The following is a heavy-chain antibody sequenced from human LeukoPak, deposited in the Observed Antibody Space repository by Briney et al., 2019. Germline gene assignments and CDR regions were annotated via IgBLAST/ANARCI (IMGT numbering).Heavy chain of an antibody. CDR2: INPNSGDT. CDR1: GFTFTGNY. CDR3: ARDHQAYCGGDCYSPFDY. D-gene: IGHD2-21*02. V-gene: IGHV1-2*02. J-gene: IGHJ4*02. Sequence: ASVKVSCKPSGFTFTGNYMHWVRQAPGQGLEWMGWINPNSGDTNYAQKFQGRVTMTRDTSISTAYMELSRLRSDDTAVYYCARDHQAYCGGDCYSPFDYWGQGTLVTVSS.